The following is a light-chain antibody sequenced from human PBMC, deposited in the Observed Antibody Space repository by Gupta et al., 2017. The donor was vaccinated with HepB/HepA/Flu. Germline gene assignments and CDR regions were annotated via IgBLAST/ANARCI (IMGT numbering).Light chain of an antibody. J-gene: IGLJ2*01. V-gene: IGLV2-23*02. Sequence: QSALTQPASVSRSPGQSTTISCTGTSSDIGSYDLVSWYQQHPGKAPKLMIFEVSKRPSGVSNRFSGSKSGNTASLTISGLQAEDEADYHCCSFAGSTTYVVFGAGTKLTVL. CDR1: SSDIGSYDL. CDR3: CSFAGSTTYVV. CDR2: EVS.